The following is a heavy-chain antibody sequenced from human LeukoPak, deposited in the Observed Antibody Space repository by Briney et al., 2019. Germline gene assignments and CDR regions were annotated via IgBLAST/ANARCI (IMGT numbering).Heavy chain of an antibody. CDR3: ARDQLSRGVWFDP. Sequence: ASVKVSCKASGYTFTSYGISWVRQAPGQGLEWMGWISTYNGNTNYAQKLQGRVTMTTEISTSTAYMGLRSLRSDDTAVYYCARDQLSRGVWFDPWGQGTLVTVSS. V-gene: IGHV1-18*01. J-gene: IGHJ5*02. CDR2: ISTYNGNT. D-gene: IGHD1-1*01. CDR1: GYTFTSYG.